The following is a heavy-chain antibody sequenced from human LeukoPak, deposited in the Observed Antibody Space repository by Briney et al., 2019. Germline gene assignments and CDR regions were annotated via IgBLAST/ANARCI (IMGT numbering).Heavy chain of an antibody. CDR2: INSDGITS. CDR1: GFIFSNYW. D-gene: IGHD1-14*01. J-gene: IGHJ4*02. CDR3: ARETAVSGGVFFDH. V-gene: IGHV3-74*01. Sequence: PGGSLRLSCAASGFIFSNYWMHWVRQAPGKGLVWVSRINSDGITSTYADSVKGRFTISRDTAKNTLYLQMNSLRAEDTAVYYCARETAVSGGVFFDHWGQGTLVTVSS.